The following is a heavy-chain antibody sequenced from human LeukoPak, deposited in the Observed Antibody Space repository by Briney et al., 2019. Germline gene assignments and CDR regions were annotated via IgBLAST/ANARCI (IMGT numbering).Heavy chain of an antibody. V-gene: IGHV3-74*01. Sequence: PGGSLRLSCAASGLTFSSYWMHWVRQAPGKGRVWVSRINSVGSATFYADSVKGRFTISRDNAKNTLYLQMNSLRAEDTAVYYCARDIVGFYRGYSDSWGQGTLVTVSS. CDR3: ARDIVGFYRGYSDS. D-gene: IGHD5-12*01. CDR1: GLTFSSYW. CDR2: INSVGSAT. J-gene: IGHJ4*02.